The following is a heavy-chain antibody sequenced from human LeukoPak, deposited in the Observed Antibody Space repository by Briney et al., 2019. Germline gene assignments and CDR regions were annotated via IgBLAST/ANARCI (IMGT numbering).Heavy chain of an antibody. J-gene: IGHJ3*02. CDR2: IYYSGST. Sequence: SETLSLTCTVSGGSISSYYWSWTRQPPGKGLEWIGYIYYSGSTNYNPSLKSRVTISVDTSKNQFSLKLSSVTAADTAVYYCARDAERNDVSAFDIWGQGTMVTVSS. CDR3: ARDAERNDVSAFDI. D-gene: IGHD1-1*01. CDR1: GGSISSYY. V-gene: IGHV4-59*01.